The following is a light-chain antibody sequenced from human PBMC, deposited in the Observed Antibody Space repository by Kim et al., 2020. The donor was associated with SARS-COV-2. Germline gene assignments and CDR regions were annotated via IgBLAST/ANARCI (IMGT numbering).Light chain of an antibody. V-gene: IGKV1-33*01. CDR2: DAS. CDR1: QDISNH. J-gene: IGKJ5*01. Sequence: ASVVDRVTSTCQASQDISNHLNWFQQKPGKAPKLLIYDASNLETGVPSRFSGSGSGTDFTFTINSLQPEDIATYYCQQYDNLPITFGQGTRLEIK. CDR3: QQYDNLPIT.